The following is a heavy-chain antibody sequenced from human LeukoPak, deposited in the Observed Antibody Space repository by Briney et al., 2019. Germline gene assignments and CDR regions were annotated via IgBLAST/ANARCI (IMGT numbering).Heavy chain of an antibody. D-gene: IGHD3-16*01. Sequence: ASVKVSCKVSGYTLTELSMHWVRQAPGKGLEWMGGFDPEDGETIYAQKFQGRVTMTEDTSTDTAYMELSSLRSEDTAVYYCATDRKPRGLYYYYMDVWGKGTTVTVSS. J-gene: IGHJ6*03. CDR1: GYTLTELS. CDR3: ATDRKPRGLYYYYMDV. V-gene: IGHV1-24*01. CDR2: FDPEDGET.